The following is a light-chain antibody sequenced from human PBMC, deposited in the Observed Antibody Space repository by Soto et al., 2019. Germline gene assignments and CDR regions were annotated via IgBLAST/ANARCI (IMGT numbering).Light chain of an antibody. CDR2: DVS. CDR3: SSYTSSSTPLYV. V-gene: IGLV2-14*01. J-gene: IGLJ1*01. CDR1: SSDVGGYNY. Sequence: SVVSQPGSECGSPGPSITFSCTGTSSDVGGYNYVSWYQQHPGKAPKLMIYDVSNRPSGVSNRFSGSKSGNTASLTISGLQAEDEADYYCSSYTSSSTPLYVFGTGTKVTVL.